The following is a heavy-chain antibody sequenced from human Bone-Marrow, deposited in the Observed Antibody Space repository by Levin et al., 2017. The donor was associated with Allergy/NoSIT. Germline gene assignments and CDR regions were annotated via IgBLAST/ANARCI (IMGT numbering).Heavy chain of an antibody. CDR2: ISTGSTYK. CDR1: GFTFSPYT. V-gene: IGHV3-21*01. Sequence: GGSLRLSCAASGFTFSPYTMIWVRQAPGGGLEWISDISTGSTYKYYAESVKGRFAISRDDAKNLLYLQMNSLRAEDTAVYYCARRQYDSYGYHFGPDYWGQGTPVTVSS. CDR3: ARRQYDSYGYHFGPDY. D-gene: IGHD3-22*01. J-gene: IGHJ4*02.